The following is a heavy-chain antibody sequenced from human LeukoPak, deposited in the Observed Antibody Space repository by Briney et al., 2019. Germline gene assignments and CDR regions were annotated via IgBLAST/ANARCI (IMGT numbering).Heavy chain of an antibody. CDR2: INHSGST. D-gene: IGHD3-22*01. Sequence: SETLSLTCGVYGVSFSASYWSWIRQPPGKGLEWIGDINHSGSTNYSPSLKRRVTISVDTSKDQFSLKLTSVTAADTAVYYCARRPPYSSAELPRNRALATDFDFWGQGLLVTVSS. CDR1: GVSFSASY. J-gene: IGHJ4*02. CDR3: ARRPPYSSAELPRNRALATDFDF. V-gene: IGHV4-34*01.